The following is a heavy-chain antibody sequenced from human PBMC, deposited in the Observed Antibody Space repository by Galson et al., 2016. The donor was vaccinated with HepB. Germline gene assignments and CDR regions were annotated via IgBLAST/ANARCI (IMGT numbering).Heavy chain of an antibody. CDR2: ISPDGGSI. V-gene: IGHV3-23*01. CDR1: GLTLRRHA. D-gene: IGHD2-2*03. Sequence: SLRLSCAASGLTLRRHAISWARQAPGKGLEWVSAISPDGGSIEYAQSVKGRFAISRDNSTNTVFLQMDSLRADDTALYYCAKMDTVLGNGMDVWGQGTTVTVSS. CDR3: AKMDTVLGNGMDV. J-gene: IGHJ6*01.